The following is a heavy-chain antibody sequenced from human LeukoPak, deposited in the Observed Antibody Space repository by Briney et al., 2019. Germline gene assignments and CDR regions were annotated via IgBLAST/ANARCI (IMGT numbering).Heavy chain of an antibody. J-gene: IGHJ4*02. Sequence: GQSLKISCKGSRYSFTSYSIGWVRHIPGKGLEWMGIIYPGDSYTRYSPSLQGQVTISADKSISSAYLQWSSLKASDTAMYYCARLSSSWYFGYWGQGTLVTVSS. D-gene: IGHD6-13*01. CDR2: IYPGDSYT. CDR1: RYSFTSYS. CDR3: ARLSSSWYFGY. V-gene: IGHV5-51*01.